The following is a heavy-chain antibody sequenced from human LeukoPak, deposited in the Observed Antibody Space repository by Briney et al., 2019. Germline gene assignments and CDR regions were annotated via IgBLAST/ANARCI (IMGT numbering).Heavy chain of an antibody. CDR1: GYTFTSYG. CDR2: ISAYNGNT. D-gene: IGHD2-21*02. V-gene: IGHV1-18*01. Sequence: ASVKVSCKASGYTFTSYGISWVRQAPGQGLEWMGWISAYNGNTNYAQKLQGRVTMTTDTSTSTAYMDLRSLRSDDTAVYYCATQDWCGGDCSFRFQHWGQGTLVTVSS. J-gene: IGHJ1*01. CDR3: ATQDWCGGDCSFRFQH.